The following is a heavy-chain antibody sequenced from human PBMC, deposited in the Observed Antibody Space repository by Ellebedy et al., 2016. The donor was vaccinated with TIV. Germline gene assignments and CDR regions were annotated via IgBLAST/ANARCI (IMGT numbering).Heavy chain of an antibody. CDR3: ARAGSLAAGLDSAHY. CDR2: ISAFNGNT. V-gene: IGHV1-18*01. D-gene: IGHD6-25*01. J-gene: IGHJ4*02. Sequence: AASVKVSCKTSGYTFTNYGITWVRQAPGQGLEWMAWISAFNGNTSYAQKVRGRVTVTTDTSTSTAYMELRSLKSDDTAVYFCARAGSLAAGLDSAHYWGQGSLITVSS. CDR1: GYTFTNYG.